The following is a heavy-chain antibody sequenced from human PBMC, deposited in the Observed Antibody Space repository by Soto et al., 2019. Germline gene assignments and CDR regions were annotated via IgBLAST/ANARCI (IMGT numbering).Heavy chain of an antibody. CDR2: INPSGGST. Sequence: GASVKVSGKASGYTFTSYYMHWVRQAPGQGLEWMGIINPSGGSTSYAQKFQGRVTMTRDTSTSTVYMELSSLRSEDTAVYYCARDQGYCSSTSCSFDYWGQGTLVTVSS. D-gene: IGHD2-2*01. V-gene: IGHV1-46*01. CDR1: GYTFTSYY. CDR3: ARDQGYCSSTSCSFDY. J-gene: IGHJ4*02.